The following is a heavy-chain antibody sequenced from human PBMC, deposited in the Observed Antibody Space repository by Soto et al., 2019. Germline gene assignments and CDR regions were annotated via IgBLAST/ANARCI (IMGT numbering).Heavy chain of an antibody. CDR3: ARHRHERWLHAHLDY. V-gene: IGHV4-39*01. Sequence: SETLSLTCTVSGGSISSSSYYGGWIRQPPEKGLEWIGSMYYSGITYYNPSLKSRVTISVDTSKNQFSLKLSSVTAADTAVYYCARHRHERWLHAHLDYWGQGIMVTVSS. CDR1: GGSISSSSYY. CDR2: MYYSGIT. J-gene: IGHJ4*02. D-gene: IGHD5-12*01.